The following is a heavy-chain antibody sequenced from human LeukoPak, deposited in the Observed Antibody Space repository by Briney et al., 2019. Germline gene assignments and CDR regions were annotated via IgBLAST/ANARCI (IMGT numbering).Heavy chain of an antibody. Sequence: GGSLRLSCAASGFLFSTYTVNWVRQAPGQGLEWVAALAAASGTRYYANSVKGRFTISRDNSRNTVFLQMNSLRVEDTAVYYCAKDKVPDGKWDIDYWGQGTLVTVSS. CDR1: GFLFSTYT. V-gene: IGHV3-23*01. CDR2: LAAASGTR. CDR3: AKDKVPDGKWDIDY. J-gene: IGHJ4*02. D-gene: IGHD1-26*01.